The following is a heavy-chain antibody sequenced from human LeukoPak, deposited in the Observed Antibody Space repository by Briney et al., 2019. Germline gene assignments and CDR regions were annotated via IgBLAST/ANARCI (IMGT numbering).Heavy chain of an antibody. D-gene: IGHD6-19*01. J-gene: IGHJ2*01. Sequence: PSETLSLTCTVSGGSISSSSYYWGWIRQPPGKGLEWIGSIYYSGSTYYNPSLKSRVTISVDTSKNQFSLKPSSVTAADTAVYYCARGLRVAGKVPDWYFDLWGRGTLVTVSS. V-gene: IGHV4-39*01. CDR2: IYYSGST. CDR3: ARGLRVAGKVPDWYFDL. CDR1: GGSISSSSYY.